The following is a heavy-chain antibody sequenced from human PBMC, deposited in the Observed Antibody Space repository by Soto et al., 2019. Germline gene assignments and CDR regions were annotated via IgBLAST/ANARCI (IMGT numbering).Heavy chain of an antibody. D-gene: IGHD3-22*01. J-gene: IGHJ4*02. CDR3: VRSVVVITKGAGYDY. V-gene: IGHV3-64D*08. CDR2: ISSNGGST. Sequence: GGSLRLSCSASGFTFSSYAMHWVRQAPGKGLEYVSAISSNGGSTYYADSVRGRFTISRDNSKNTLYLQMSSLRAEDTAVYYCVRSVVVITKGAGYDYWGQGTLVTVSS. CDR1: GFTFSSYA.